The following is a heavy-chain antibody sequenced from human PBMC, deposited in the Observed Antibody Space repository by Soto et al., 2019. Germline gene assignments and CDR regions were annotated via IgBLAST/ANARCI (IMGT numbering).Heavy chain of an antibody. CDR1: GFIFSDLA. Sequence: EVQLVESGGGLVQPGGSLKLSCKTSGFIFSDLAVHWVRQASGKGLEWVGRIAGKSEDYVTSYGESVRGRFSISRDDSKNTAYLQMNSLETEDTAVFYCAKYSGTASIPAALGQGTLVIVSS. D-gene: IGHD2-21*02. V-gene: IGHV3-73*02. J-gene: IGHJ5*01. CDR2: IAGKSEDYVT. CDR3: AKYSGTASIPAA.